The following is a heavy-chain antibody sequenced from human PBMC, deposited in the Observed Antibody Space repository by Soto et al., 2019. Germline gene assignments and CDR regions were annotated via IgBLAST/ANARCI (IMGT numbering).Heavy chain of an antibody. CDR1: DGCLRNYY. CDR2: IYDSGTT. CDR3: ARRPGYGNAFEI. Sequence: SGTLSLSCTVSDGCLRNYYWNWIRQPPGKGLDGIGYIYDSGTTNYNPSLESRVTISVDTSKNQFSLKLSSVTAADTAAYYCARRPGYGNAFEIWSQGTMVTVSS. J-gene: IGHJ3*02. V-gene: IGHV4-59*08. D-gene: IGHD5-18*01.